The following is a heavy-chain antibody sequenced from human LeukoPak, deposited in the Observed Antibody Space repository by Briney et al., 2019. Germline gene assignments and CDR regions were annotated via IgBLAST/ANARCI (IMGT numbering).Heavy chain of an antibody. CDR3: ARDRAYHYLFDY. CDR2: ISGSGGST. D-gene: IGHD5-12*01. Sequence: GGSLGLSCVASGFTFSSCAMSWVRQAPGKGLGWVSTISGSGGSTSYAVSVKGRFTISRDNSKNTLHLQMNSLRAEDTALYYCARDRAYHYLFDYWGQGTLVTVSS. J-gene: IGHJ4*02. V-gene: IGHV3-23*01. CDR1: GFTFSSCA.